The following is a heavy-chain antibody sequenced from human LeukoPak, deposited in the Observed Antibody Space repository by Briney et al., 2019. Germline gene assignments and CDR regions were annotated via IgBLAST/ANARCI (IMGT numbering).Heavy chain of an antibody. V-gene: IGHV4-39*01. CDR2: IYYSGST. J-gene: IGHJ4*02. D-gene: IGHD5-18*01. CDR3: ASRPNTAMAADY. Sequence: PSETLSLTCTVSGGSISSSSYYWGWIRQPPGKGLEWIGSIYYSGSTYYNPSLKSRVTISVDTSKNQFSLKLSSVTAADTAVYYCASRPNTAMAADYWGQGTLVTVSS. CDR1: GGSISSSSYY.